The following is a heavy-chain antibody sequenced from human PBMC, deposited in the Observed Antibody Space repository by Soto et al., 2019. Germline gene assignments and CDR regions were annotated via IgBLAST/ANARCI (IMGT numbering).Heavy chain of an antibody. J-gene: IGHJ5*02. V-gene: IGHV1-69*02. CDR2: IIPILGIA. CDR1: GCTFSSYT. Sequence: GASVKVSCKASGCTFSSYTIRWVRQAPGQGLEWMGRIIPILGIANYAQKFQGRVTITADKSTSTAYMELSSLRSEGTAVYYCARVGPPYCSSTSCYASPWFDPWGQGTLVTVSS. CDR3: ARVGPPYCSSTSCYASPWFDP. D-gene: IGHD2-2*01.